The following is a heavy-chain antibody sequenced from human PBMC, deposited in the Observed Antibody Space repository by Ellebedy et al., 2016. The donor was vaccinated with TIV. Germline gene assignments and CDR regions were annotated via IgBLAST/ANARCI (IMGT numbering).Heavy chain of an antibody. Sequence: GGSLKISCVASGFTFGSYAMSWVRQAPGKGLEWVSSISSSTSYIYYADSVKGRFTISRDNAKNSLYLQMNSLRAEDTAVYYCARDPNRDGYNSISGDFDYWGQGTLVTVSS. D-gene: IGHD5-24*01. CDR2: ISSSTSYI. J-gene: IGHJ4*02. CDR3: ARDPNRDGYNSISGDFDY. V-gene: IGHV3-21*01. CDR1: GFTFGSYA.